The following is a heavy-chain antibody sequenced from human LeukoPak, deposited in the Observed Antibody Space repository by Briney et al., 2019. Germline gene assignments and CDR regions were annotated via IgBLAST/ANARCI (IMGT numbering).Heavy chain of an antibody. CDR3: TTFFVASP. CDR1: GFTFGDYA. V-gene: IGHV3-49*04. J-gene: IGHJ5*02. Sequence: PWGSLRLSCTASGFTFGDYAMSWVRQAPGKGLEWVGFIRSKAYGGTTEYAASVKGRFTISRDDSKSIAYLQMNSLKTEDTAVYYCTTFFVASPWGQGTLVTVSS. CDR2: IRSKAYGGTT.